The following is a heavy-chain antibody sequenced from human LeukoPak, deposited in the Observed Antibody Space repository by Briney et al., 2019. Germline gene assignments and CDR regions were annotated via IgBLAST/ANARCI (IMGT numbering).Heavy chain of an antibody. J-gene: IGHJ5*02. D-gene: IGHD2-2*01. CDR2: IIPIFGTA. CDR1: GYTFTGYY. Sequence: SVKVSCKASGYTFTGYYMHWVRQAPGQGLEWMGGIIPIFGTANYAQKFQGRVTITTDESTSTAYMELSSLRSEDTAVYYCAREFRPAANWFDPWGQGTLVTVSS. V-gene: IGHV1-69*05. CDR3: AREFRPAANWFDP.